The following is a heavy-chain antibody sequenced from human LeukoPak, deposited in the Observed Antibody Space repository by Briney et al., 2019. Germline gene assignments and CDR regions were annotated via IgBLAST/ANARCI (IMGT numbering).Heavy chain of an antibody. J-gene: IGHJ4*02. CDR1: GFTFSSYA. CDR2: IWYDGSNK. V-gene: IGHV3-33*08. CDR3: ARDRRGGNSYFDY. Sequence: GGSLRLSCSASGFTFSSYAMHWVRQAPGKGLEWVAVIWYDGSNKYYADSVKGRFTISRDNSKNTLYLQMNSLRAEDTAVYYCARDRRGGNSYFDYWGQGTLVTVSS. D-gene: IGHD5-18*01.